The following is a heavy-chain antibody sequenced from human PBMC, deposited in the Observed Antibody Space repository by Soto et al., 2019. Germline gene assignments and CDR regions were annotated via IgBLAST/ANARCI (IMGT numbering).Heavy chain of an antibody. V-gene: IGHV4-39*01. Sequence: QLQLQESGPGLVKPSETLSLTCTVSGGSISSSSYYWGWIRQPPGKGLEWIGSIYYSGSTYYNPSLKSRVTISVDTSKNQFSLKLSSVTAADTAVYYCARQERYCISTSCFPAGNWFDPWGQGTLVTVSS. J-gene: IGHJ5*02. CDR2: IYYSGST. CDR3: ARQERYCISTSCFPAGNWFDP. D-gene: IGHD2-2*01. CDR1: GGSISSSSYY.